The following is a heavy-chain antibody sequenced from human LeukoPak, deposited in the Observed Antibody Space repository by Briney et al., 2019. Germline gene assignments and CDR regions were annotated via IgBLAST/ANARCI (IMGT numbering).Heavy chain of an antibody. D-gene: IGHD1-7*01. Sequence: SETLSLTCTVSGGSISSYYWSWIRQPPGKGLEWIGRIYTSGSTNYNPSLKSRVTISVDTSKNQFSLKLSSVTAAATAVYYCARGPVGGTTYNDGDAFDIWGQGTMVTVSS. CDR1: GGSISSYY. CDR2: IYTSGST. V-gene: IGHV4-4*07. J-gene: IGHJ3*02. CDR3: ARGPVGGTTYNDGDAFDI.